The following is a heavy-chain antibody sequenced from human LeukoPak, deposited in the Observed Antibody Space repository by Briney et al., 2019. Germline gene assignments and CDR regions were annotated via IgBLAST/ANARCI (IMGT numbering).Heavy chain of an antibody. CDR3: ARSPYYDFWSGYFSQPRDYYFDY. D-gene: IGHD3-3*01. Sequence: GRSLRLSCAASGFTFDDYAMHWVRQAPGKGLEWVSGISWNSGSIGYADSVKGRFTISRDNAKNSLYLQMDSLRAEDTAVYYCARSPYYDFWSGYFSQPRDYYFDYWGQGTLVTVSS. J-gene: IGHJ4*02. V-gene: IGHV3-9*01. CDR1: GFTFDDYA. CDR2: ISWNSGSI.